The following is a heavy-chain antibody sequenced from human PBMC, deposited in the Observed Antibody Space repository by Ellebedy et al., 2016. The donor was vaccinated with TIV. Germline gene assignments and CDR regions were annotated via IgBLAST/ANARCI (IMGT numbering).Heavy chain of an antibody. CDR1: GGPISSSGYS. D-gene: IGHD3-16*01. CDR2: IYHSGSA. V-gene: IGHV4-30-2*01. Sequence: LRLSXAVSGGPISSSGYSWSWIRQPPGKGLEWVGYIYHSGSASYNPSLKSRVTISVDRSKKQFSLKLSSVTGADTAVYYCAREVWGHWYFDLWGRGTLVTVPS. J-gene: IGHJ2*01. CDR3: AREVWGHWYFDL.